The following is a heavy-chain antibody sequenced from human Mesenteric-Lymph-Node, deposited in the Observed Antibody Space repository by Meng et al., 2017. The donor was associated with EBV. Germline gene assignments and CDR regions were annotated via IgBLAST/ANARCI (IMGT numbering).Heavy chain of an antibody. J-gene: IGHJ4*02. CDR3: AKEGSSSGFRGVY. CDR2: ISCCDGST. Sequence: EVQLLDSGGGLVQSVGSLILFVAASGFTFSSYAMSWVRHTPGKGLEWVSSISCCDGSTYYADSVKGRFTISRDNSKNTLYLQMNSLRADDTAVYYCAKEGSSSGFRGVYWGQGTLVTVSS. CDR1: GFTFSSYA. D-gene: IGHD6-19*01. V-gene: IGHV3-23*01.